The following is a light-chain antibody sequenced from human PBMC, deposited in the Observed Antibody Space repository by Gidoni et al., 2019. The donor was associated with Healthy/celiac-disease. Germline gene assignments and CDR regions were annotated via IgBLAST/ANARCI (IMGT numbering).Light chain of an antibody. CDR1: SSNIGAGYD. J-gene: IGLJ2*01. CDR2: GNS. V-gene: IGLV1-40*01. CDR3: QSYDSSLSGSRV. Sequence: QSVLTQPPSVSAAPGQRVTISCTGRSSNIGAGYDVHWYQQLPGTAPKLLIYGNSNRPSGVPDRFSGSKSGTSASLAITGLQAEDEADYYCQSYDSSLSGSRVFGGGTKLTVL.